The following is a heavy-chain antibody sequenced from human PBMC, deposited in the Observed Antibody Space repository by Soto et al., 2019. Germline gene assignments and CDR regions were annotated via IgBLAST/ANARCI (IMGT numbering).Heavy chain of an antibody. CDR3: ARPNLYCSGGSCYPRYFDY. CDR1: GYSFTSYW. J-gene: IGHJ4*02. D-gene: IGHD2-15*01. CDR2: IYPGDSDT. Sequence: EVQLVQSGAEVKKPGESLKISCKGSGYSFTSYWIGWVRQMPGKGLEWMGIIYPGDSDTRYSPSFQGQVTISADKSISTAYLQWSSLKASDTAMYYCARPNLYCSGGSCYPRYFDYWGQGPLVTVSS. V-gene: IGHV5-51*03.